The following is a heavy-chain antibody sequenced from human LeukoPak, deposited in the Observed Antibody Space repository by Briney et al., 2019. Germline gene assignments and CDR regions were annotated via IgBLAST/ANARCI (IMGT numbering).Heavy chain of an antibody. V-gene: IGHV4-34*01. CDR3: ARGTYGYYMDV. J-gene: IGHJ6*03. CDR2: IYRSGST. D-gene: IGHD4-17*01. CDR1: GGSFSGYF. Sequence: PSETLSLTCAVYGGSFSGYFRSWIRQPPGKGLEWIGSIYRSGSTFYNPSLKSRVTISLDTSKNQFSLKLSSVTAADTAVYFCARGTYGYYMDVWGKGTTVTVSS.